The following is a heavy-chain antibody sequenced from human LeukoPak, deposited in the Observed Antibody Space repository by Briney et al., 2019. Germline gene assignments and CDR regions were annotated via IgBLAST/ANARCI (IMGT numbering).Heavy chain of an antibody. Sequence: SETLSLTCAVYGGSFSGYYWSWIRQPPGKGLEWIGEINHSGSTNYNPSLKSRVTISVDTSKNQFSLKLSSVTAAGTAVYYCARGRGEFVYWGQGTLVTVSS. CDR3: ARGRGEFVY. CDR1: GGSFSGYY. V-gene: IGHV4-34*01. D-gene: IGHD3-16*01. J-gene: IGHJ4*02. CDR2: INHSGST.